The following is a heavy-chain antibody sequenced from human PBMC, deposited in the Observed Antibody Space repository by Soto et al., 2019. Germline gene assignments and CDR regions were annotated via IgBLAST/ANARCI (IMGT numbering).Heavy chain of an antibody. J-gene: IGHJ4*02. V-gene: IGHV1-18*01. CDR2: ISAYNGNT. D-gene: IGHD1-26*01. CDR3: ARASQPGWELHY. CDR1: GYTFTSYG. Sequence: QVQLVQSGAEVKKPGASVKVSCKASGYTFTSYGISWVRQAPGQGLERMGWISAYNGNTNYAQKLHGRVTRTTDTSTSTAYMELRSVRSDATAVYYCARASQPGWELHYWGQGTLVTVSS.